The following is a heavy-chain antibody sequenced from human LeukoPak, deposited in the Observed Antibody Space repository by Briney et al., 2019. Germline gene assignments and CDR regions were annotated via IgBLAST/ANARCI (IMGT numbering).Heavy chain of an antibody. CDR3: AREYCSSTSCYYFDY. V-gene: IGHV3-48*01. D-gene: IGHD2-2*01. CDR2: ISSDSAII. Sequence: GGSLRLSCEAPGFTFSSYGVNWVRQAPGKGLEWVSYISSDSAIIYYADSVKGRFTISRDNAKNSVYLQMNSLRAEDTAVYYCAREYCSSTSCYYFDYWGQGTLVTVSS. J-gene: IGHJ4*02. CDR1: GFTFSSYG.